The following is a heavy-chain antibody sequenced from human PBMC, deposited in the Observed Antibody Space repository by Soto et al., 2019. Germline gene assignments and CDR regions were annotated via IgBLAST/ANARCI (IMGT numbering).Heavy chain of an antibody. D-gene: IGHD2-21*02. CDR2: ISSGRIYI. J-gene: IGHJ2*01. CDR3: ARDRGDSGFFDL. CDR1: GFNFNTYA. Sequence: EVQLVESGGGLVKPGGSLRLSCAASGFNFNTYAMNWVRQAPGKGLEWVSYISSGRIYIYYAESVKGRFTVSRDNAKNSLDMEMNSLRAEDTAIYYCARDRGDSGFFDLWRRGTLVTVSS. V-gene: IGHV3-21*01.